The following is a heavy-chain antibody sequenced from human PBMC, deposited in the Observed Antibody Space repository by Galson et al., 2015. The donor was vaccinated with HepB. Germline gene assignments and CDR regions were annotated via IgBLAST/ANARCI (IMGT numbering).Heavy chain of an antibody. Sequence: SVKVSCKASGYTFTSYYMHWVRQAPGQGLEWMEIINPSGGSTSYAQKFQGRVTMTRDTSTSTVYMELSSLRSEDTAVYYCARAIRRPPTSIDYWGQGTLVTVSS. D-gene: IGHD2-2*01. V-gene: IGHV1-46*03. CDR2: INPSGGST. CDR3: ARAIRRPPTSIDY. J-gene: IGHJ4*02. CDR1: GYTFTSYY.